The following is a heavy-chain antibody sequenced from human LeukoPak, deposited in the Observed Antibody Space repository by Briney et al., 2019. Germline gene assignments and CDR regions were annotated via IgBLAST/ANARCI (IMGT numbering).Heavy chain of an antibody. CDR2: IYYSGST. V-gene: IGHV4-61*01. J-gene: IGHJ4*01. Sequence: SSETLSHTYTVSCGYVNCGSNYWRWIRQPPGKRLEWIGYIYYSGSTNYNPSLNSRVTISLDTSKNQFSLNLSSVTAADTAVYYCTIVEGSCRGAGCYPFAFDVCGHGNLVTVSS. CDR1: CGYVNCGSNY. CDR3: TIVEGSCRGAGCYPFAFDV. D-gene: IGHD2-15*01.